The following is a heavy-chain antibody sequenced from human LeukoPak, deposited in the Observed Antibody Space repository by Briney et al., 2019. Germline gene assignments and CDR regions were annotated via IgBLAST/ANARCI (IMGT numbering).Heavy chain of an antibody. J-gene: IGHJ4*02. V-gene: IGHV3-23*01. CDR3: ARDRGGTNFDY. CDR1: GFTFSNYG. D-gene: IGHD3-16*01. CDR2: ISGSGDNT. Sequence: GGSLRLSCAASGFTFSNYGMTWVRQAPGKGLEWVSGISGSGDNTWYADSVKGRFTISRDNAKNSLYLQMNSLRAEDTAVYYCARDRGGTNFDYWGQGTLVTVSS.